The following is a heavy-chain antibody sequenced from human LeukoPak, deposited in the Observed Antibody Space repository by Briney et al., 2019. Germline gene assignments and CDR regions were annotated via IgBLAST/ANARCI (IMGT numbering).Heavy chain of an antibody. CDR1: GGSISIYY. CDR3: ARDRNYDSSGSDRGFDY. V-gene: IGHV4-59*01. D-gene: IGHD3-22*01. J-gene: IGHJ4*02. CDR2: IYYSGST. Sequence: SETLSLTCTVSGGSISIYYWSWIRQPSGKGLEWIGYIYYSGSTNYNPSLKSRVTISVDTSKNQFSLKLSSVTAADTAVYYCARDRNYDSSGSDRGFDYWGQGTLVTVSS.